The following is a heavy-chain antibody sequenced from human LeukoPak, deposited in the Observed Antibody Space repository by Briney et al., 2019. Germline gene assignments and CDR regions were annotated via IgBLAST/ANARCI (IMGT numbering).Heavy chain of an antibody. V-gene: IGHV4-4*02. CDR2: IYHSGST. CDR1: GVSISSSNW. D-gene: IGHD6-19*01. J-gene: IGHJ4*02. Sequence: PSETLSLTCVVSGVSISSSNWWSWVRQTPGKGLEWIGEIYHSGSTNYSPSLRSRVTISIDKSNNLFSLKLNSVTAADTAVYYCASHSVAGSVYWGQGTLVTVSS. CDR3: ASHSVAGSVY.